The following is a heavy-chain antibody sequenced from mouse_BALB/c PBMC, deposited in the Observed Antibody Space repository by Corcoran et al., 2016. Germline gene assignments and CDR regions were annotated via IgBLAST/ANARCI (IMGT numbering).Heavy chain of an antibody. Sequence: EVQLQQSGPELVKPGASVKISCKASGYSFAGYYMHWVKQSHVKSLEWIGRINPYNGATSYNQNFKDKASLTVDKSSSTAYMGLHSLTSEDSAVYYCARGRGNFFFDYWGQGTTLTVSS. CDR2: INPYNGAT. J-gene: IGHJ2*01. CDR1: GYSFAGYY. V-gene: IGHV1-26*01. D-gene: IGHD2-1*01. CDR3: ARGRGNFFFDY.